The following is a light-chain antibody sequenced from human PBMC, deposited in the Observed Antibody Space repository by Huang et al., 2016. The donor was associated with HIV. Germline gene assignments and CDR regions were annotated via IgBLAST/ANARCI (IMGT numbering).Light chain of an antibody. CDR1: QSVSSSSTSKDY. CDR2: TAS. Sequence: DIIMTQSPDSLAVSLGERATLNCRSSQSVSSSSTSKDYMAWFQQKPGQPPRLLLFTASTREAGVPDRVSGSGSGTHFTLTIANLEAEDAAIYYCQQYYSSPQTFGQGTRVEVK. CDR3: QQYYSSPQT. J-gene: IGKJ1*01. V-gene: IGKV4-1*01.